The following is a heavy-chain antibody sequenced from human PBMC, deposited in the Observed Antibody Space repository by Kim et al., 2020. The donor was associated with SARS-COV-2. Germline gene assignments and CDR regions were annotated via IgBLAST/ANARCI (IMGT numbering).Heavy chain of an antibody. J-gene: IGHJ4*02. D-gene: IGHD6-13*01. Sequence: NADAVKGRFTISRDNSKNTLYLQMNSLRAEDTAVYYCAKDELAAAGMLDYWGQGTLVTVSS. CDR3: AKDELAAAGMLDY. V-gene: IGHV3-23*03.